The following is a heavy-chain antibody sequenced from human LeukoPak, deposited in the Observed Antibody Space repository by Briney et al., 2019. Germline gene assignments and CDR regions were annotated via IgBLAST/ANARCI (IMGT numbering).Heavy chain of an antibody. D-gene: IGHD3-16*01. CDR3: ARGQGGPPPY. Sequence: PSETLSLTCAVYGGSFSGYYWSWIRQPPGKGLEWIGEINHSGSTNYNPSLKSRVTISVDTSKNQFSLKLSSVTAADTAVYYCARGQGGPPPYWGQGTLVTASS. CDR1: GGSFSGYY. J-gene: IGHJ4*02. CDR2: INHSGST. V-gene: IGHV4-34*01.